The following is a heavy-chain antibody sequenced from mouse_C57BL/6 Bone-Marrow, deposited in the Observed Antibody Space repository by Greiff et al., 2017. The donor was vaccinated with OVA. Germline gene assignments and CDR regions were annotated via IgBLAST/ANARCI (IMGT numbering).Heavy chain of an antibody. J-gene: IGHJ4*01. D-gene: IGHD2-5*01. CDR2: IYPRSGNT. CDR3: ARSYSNRYYYAMDY. V-gene: IGHV1-81*01. CDR1: GYTFTSYG. Sequence: VMLVESGAELARPGASVKLSCKASGYTFTSYGISWVKQRTGQGLEWIGEIYPRSGNTYYNEKFKGKATLTADKSSSTAYMELRSLTSEDSAVYFCARSYSNRYYYAMDYWGQGTSVTVSS.